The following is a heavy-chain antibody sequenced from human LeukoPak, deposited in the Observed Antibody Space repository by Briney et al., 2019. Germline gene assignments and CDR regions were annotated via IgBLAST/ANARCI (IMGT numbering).Heavy chain of an antibody. D-gene: IGHD4-17*01. Sequence: PGGSLRLSCAASGFTVSSNYMSWVRQAPGKGLERVSVIYSGGSTYYADSVKGRFTISRDNSKNTLYLQMNSLRAEDTAVYYCARDLGTFYGDHVLSWGQGTLVTVSS. J-gene: IGHJ5*02. CDR1: GFTVSSNY. CDR3: ARDLGTFYGDHVLS. CDR2: IYSGGST. V-gene: IGHV3-66*02.